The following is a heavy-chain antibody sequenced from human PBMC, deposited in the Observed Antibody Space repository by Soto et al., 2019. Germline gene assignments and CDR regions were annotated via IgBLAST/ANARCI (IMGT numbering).Heavy chain of an antibody. CDR3: AGAKLTSLFYFDY. CDR2: ISSSSTI. J-gene: IGHJ4*02. D-gene: IGHD1-20*01. V-gene: IGHV3-48*02. CDR1: GLTFSAYS. Sequence: GGSLRLSCAASGLTFSAYSMNWVRQAPGKGLEWVSYISSSSTIYYADSVKGRFTISRDNAKNSLYLQMDSLRDEDTAVYYCAGAKLTSLFYFDYWGQGNLVTVSS.